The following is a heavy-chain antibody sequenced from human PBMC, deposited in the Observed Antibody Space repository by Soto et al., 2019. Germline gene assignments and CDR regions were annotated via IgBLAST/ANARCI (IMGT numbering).Heavy chain of an antibody. J-gene: IGHJ4*02. CDR1: GFTFSSNG. CDR2: ISGNSDTT. D-gene: IGHD2-2*01. CDR3: VKDTNWAAPG. Sequence: GGSLRLSCAASGFTFSSNGMTWVRQAPGKGLEWVSIISGNSDTTYYADSVKGRFTVSRDNSKNTLYLQMNSLRVEDTAIYYCVKDTNWAAPGWGQGTLVSVSS. V-gene: IGHV3-23*01.